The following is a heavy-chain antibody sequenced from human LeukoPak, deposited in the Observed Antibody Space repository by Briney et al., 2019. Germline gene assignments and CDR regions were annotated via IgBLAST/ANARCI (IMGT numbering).Heavy chain of an antibody. J-gene: IGHJ3*02. CDR1: GFRFSGYS. CDR3: ASGYGGNSASFDI. V-gene: IGHV3-48*04. Sequence: GGSLRLSCAASGFRFSGYSMNWVRQAPGKGLEWVSYISHTGSTMSYADSVKGRFTISRDNARNSLHLQMNSLRAEDTALYYCASGYGGNSASFDIWGQGTMVTVSS. D-gene: IGHD4-23*01. CDR2: ISHTGSTM.